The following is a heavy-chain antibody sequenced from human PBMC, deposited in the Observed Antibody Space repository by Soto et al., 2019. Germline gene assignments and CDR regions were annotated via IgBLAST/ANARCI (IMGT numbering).Heavy chain of an antibody. CDR1: GGSISSSY. Sequence: SETLSLTCTVSGGSISSSYWSWIRQPPGKGLEWIGYIYYSGSTNYNPSLKSRVTISEDTSKNQFSLKLSSVTAADTAVYYCARGGPSGYGITVAFDIWGQGTMVTVSS. CDR2: IYYSGST. J-gene: IGHJ3*02. CDR3: ARGGPSGYGITVAFDI. V-gene: IGHV4-59*01. D-gene: IGHD5-12*01.